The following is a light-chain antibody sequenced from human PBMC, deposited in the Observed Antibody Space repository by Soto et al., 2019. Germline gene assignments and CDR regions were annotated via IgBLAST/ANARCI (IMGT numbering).Light chain of an antibody. J-gene: IGKJ5*01. V-gene: IGKV3-20*01. CDR3: QLYDNPPT. CDR1: QSVASGH. CDR2: GVS. Sequence: DIVLTQSPGTLSLSPGERATLSCRASQSVASGHLAWYQQKPGQAPRFLMYGVSARATGTPDRFSGSGSGTDFTLTINRLEPEEFAVYHGQLYDNPPTFGQGTRLEIK.